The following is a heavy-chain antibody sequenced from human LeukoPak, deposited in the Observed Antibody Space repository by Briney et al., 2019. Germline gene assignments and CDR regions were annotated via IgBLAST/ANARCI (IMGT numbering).Heavy chain of an antibody. CDR3: ARGLGYSYGYIFDY. J-gene: IGHJ4*02. V-gene: IGHV3-48*01. CDR2: ISSSSSTI. CDR1: GFTFSSYS. D-gene: IGHD5-18*01. Sequence: GGSLRLSWAASGFTFSSYSMNWVRQAPGKGLEWVSYISSSSSTIYYADSVKGRFTISRDNAKNSLYLQMNSLRAEDTAVYYCARGLGYSYGYIFDYWGQGTLVTVSS.